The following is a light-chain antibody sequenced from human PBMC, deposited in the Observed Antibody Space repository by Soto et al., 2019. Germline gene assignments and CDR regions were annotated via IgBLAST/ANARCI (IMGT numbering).Light chain of an antibody. CDR2: GAS. V-gene: IGKV3-15*01. J-gene: IGKJ3*01. CDR3: QQYDNWPRG. CDR1: QSVSSN. Sequence: IVMTQSPATLSVSPGERATLSCRASQSVSSNLGWYQQKAGQAPRLLIYGASTRATGIRARFSGSESGTEFTLTICNLQSEDFAVYYCQQYDNWPRGFGPGTKVDVK.